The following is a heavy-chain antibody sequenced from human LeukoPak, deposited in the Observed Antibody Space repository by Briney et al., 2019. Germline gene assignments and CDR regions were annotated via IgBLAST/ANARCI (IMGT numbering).Heavy chain of an antibody. J-gene: IGHJ4*02. V-gene: IGHV4-4*02. CDR1: GASISSGPW. CDR2: ISHSGST. Sequence: PSGTLSLTCAVSGASISSGPWWCWVRPPPGKGLEWVGDISHSGSTNYNPSLKSRVTISIDKSTNQFSLKLTSVTAADTAVYYCASPSGASTWWGQGTLVTVSS. CDR3: ASPSGASTW. D-gene: IGHD2-15*01.